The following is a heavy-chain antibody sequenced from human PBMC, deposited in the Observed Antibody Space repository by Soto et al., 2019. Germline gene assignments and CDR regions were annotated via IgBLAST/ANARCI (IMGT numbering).Heavy chain of an antibody. CDR1: GVAISSYY. CDR3: ARDATSGTYFDY. D-gene: IGHD1-1*01. V-gene: IGHV4-59*01. J-gene: IGHJ4*02. Sequence: QVQLQESGPGLVKPSETLSLTCTVSGVAISSYYWNWIRQSPVKGLEWIGYIYYSGGTNYNPSLNGRVTISIDTSKNQFSLKLSSVTAADTAIYYCARDATSGTYFDYWGQGTLVSVSS. CDR2: IYYSGGT.